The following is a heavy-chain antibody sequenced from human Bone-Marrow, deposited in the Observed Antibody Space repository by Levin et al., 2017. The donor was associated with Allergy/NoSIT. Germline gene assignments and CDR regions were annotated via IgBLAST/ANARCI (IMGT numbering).Heavy chain of an antibody. D-gene: IGHD3-16*02. CDR3: ARVVLPDNYFDY. V-gene: IGHV4-34*01. Sequence: SETLSLTCAVYGGSFSGYYWSWIRQPPGKGLEWIGEINHSGSTNYNPSLKSRVTISVDTSKNQFSLKLSSVTAADTAVYYCARVVLPDNYFDYWGQGTLVTVSS. J-gene: IGHJ4*02. CDR1: GGSFSGYY. CDR2: INHSGST.